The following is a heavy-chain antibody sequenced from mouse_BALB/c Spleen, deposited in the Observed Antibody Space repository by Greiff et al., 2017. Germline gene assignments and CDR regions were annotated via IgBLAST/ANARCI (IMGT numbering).Heavy chain of an antibody. CDR1: GFTFSSYG. CDR3: ARRRGSYWYFDV. Sequence: DVKLVESGGDLVKPGGSLKLSCAASGFTFSSYGMSWVRQTPDKRLEWVATISSGGSYTYYPDSVKGRFTISRDNAKNTLYLQMSSLKSEDTAMYYCARRRGSYWYFDVWGAGTTVTVSS. D-gene: IGHD3-1*01. J-gene: IGHJ1*01. V-gene: IGHV5-6*02. CDR2: ISSGGSYT.